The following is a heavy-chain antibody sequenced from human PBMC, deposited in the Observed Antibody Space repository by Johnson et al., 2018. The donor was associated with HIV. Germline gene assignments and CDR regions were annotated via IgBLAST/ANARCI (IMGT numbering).Heavy chain of an antibody. J-gene: IGHJ3*02. CDR1: GFSVSDSY. CDR2: ISSSGTTI. CDR3: ASPTMGYAGVKAFDI. D-gene: IGHD3-10*01. V-gene: IGHV3-11*04. Sequence: QVQLVESGGGLVKPGGSLRLSCAASGFSVSDSYMSWVRQAPGKGLEWISYISSSGTTIYSADSVKGRFTISRDYAKNSLYLQMNSLRAEDSAVYYCASPTMGYAGVKAFDICGHGTMVTVSS.